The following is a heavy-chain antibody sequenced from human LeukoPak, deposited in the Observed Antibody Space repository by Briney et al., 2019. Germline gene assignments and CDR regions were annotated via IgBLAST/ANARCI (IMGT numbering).Heavy chain of an antibody. V-gene: IGHV3-30-3*01. CDR3: AKDLVGSTSYAAPGGLGY. CDR2: ISYDGSNK. CDR1: GFTFSSYA. Sequence: QAGGSLRLSCAASGFTFSSYAMHWVRQAPGKGLEWVALISYDGSNKYFADSVKGRFTISRDNSKNTLHLQMNSLRAEDTAVYYCAKDLVGSTSYAAPGGLGYWGQGTLVTVSS. D-gene: IGHD2-2*01. J-gene: IGHJ4*02.